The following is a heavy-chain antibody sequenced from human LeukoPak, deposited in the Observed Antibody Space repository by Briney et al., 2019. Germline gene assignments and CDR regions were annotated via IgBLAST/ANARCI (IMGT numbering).Heavy chain of an antibody. CDR1: GFTFSSYA. Sequence: GGSLRLSCATSGFTFSSYAMSWVRQAPGKGLEWVSGISGSGGSTYYADSVKGRFTISRDNAKNSLYLQMNSLRAEDTAVYYCARAHPGDYSDFQFDYWGQGTLVTVSS. CDR2: ISGSGGST. D-gene: IGHD4-11*01. V-gene: IGHV3-23*01. CDR3: ARAHPGDYSDFQFDY. J-gene: IGHJ4*02.